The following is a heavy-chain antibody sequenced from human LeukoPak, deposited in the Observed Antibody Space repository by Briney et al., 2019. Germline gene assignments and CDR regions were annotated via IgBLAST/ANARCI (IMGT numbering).Heavy chain of an antibody. Sequence: GGSLRLSCAVSGITLSNYGMSWVRQAPGKGLEWVSVIYSGGSTYYADSVKGRFTISRHTSKNTLYLQMNSLRAEDTAVYYCASSSGWYGDAFDIWGQGTMVTVSS. CDR3: ASSSGWYGDAFDI. V-gene: IGHV3-53*04. D-gene: IGHD6-19*01. J-gene: IGHJ3*02. CDR1: GITLSNYG. CDR2: IYSGGST.